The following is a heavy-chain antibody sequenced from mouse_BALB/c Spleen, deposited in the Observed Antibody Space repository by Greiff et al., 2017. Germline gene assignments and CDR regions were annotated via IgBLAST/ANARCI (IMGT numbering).Heavy chain of an antibody. CDR2: INPNNGGT. CDR1: GYTFTDYN. CDR3: ASGDYDGFAY. J-gene: IGHJ3*01. V-gene: IGHV1-18*01. Sequence: VQLQQSGPELVKPGASVKIPCKASGYTFTDYNMDWVKQSHGKSLEWIGDINPNNGGTIYNQKFKGKATLTVDKSSSTAYMELRSLTSEDTAVYYCASGDYDGFAYWGQGTLVTVSA. D-gene: IGHD2-4*01.